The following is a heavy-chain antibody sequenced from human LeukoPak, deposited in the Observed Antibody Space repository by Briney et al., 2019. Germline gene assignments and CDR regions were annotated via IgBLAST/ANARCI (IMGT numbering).Heavy chain of an antibody. CDR3: TREGSSWYYFDY. CDR1: GFTLGDYA. CDR2: IRSKAYGGTT. J-gene: IGHJ4*02. D-gene: IGHD6-13*01. V-gene: IGHV3-49*04. Sequence: PGGPLRLSCTASGFTLGDYAISWVRQAPGKGLEWVGFIRSKAYGGTTEYAASVKGRFTISRDDSKSIAYLQMNSLKTEDTAVYYCTREGSSWYYFDYWGQGTLVTVSS.